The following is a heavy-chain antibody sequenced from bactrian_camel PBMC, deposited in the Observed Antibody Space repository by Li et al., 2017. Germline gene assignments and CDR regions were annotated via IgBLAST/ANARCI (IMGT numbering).Heavy chain of an antibody. V-gene: IGHV3S1*01. CDR3: ATADRGGISSRYNY. Sequence: VQLVESGGGLVQPGGSLRLSCAASGFTFSSYWMYRVRQAPGKGLEWVSSISSGSAITYYADSVKGQFTISRDNARNTVYLQMNSLKSEDTALYYCATADRGGISSRYNYWGQGTQVTVS. CDR2: ISSGSAIT. D-gene: IGHD3*01. J-gene: IGHJ4*01. CDR1: GFTFSSYW.